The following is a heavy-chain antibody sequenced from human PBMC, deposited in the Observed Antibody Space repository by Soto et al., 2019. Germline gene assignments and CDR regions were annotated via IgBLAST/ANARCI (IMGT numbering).Heavy chain of an antibody. CDR1: GFTFSSYG. Sequence: QVQLVESGGGVVQPGRSLRLSCAASGFTFSSYGMHWVRQAPGKGLEWVAVISYDGSNNYYADSVKGRFTISRDNSKNTLYLQMNSLRAEDTAVYYCAKDTYSYGTGDDDYWGQGTLVTVSS. J-gene: IGHJ4*02. V-gene: IGHV3-30*18. D-gene: IGHD5-18*01. CDR2: ISYDGSNN. CDR3: AKDTYSYGTGDDDY.